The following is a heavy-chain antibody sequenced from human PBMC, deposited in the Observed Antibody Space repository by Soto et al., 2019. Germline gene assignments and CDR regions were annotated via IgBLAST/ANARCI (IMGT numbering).Heavy chain of an antibody. CDR1: GFTVSSNY. Sequence: PGGSLRLSCAASGFTVSSNYMSWVRQAPGKGLEWVSVIYSGGSTYYADSVKGRFTISRDNSKNTLYLQMNSLSAEDTAVYYCARDYGDYYFDYWGQGTLVTVSS. D-gene: IGHD4-17*01. CDR3: ARDYGDYYFDY. J-gene: IGHJ4*02. V-gene: IGHV3-66*01. CDR2: IYSGGST.